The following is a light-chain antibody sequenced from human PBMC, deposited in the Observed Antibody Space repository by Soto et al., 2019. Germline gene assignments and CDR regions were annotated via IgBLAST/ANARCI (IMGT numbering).Light chain of an antibody. V-gene: IGKV1-5*03. J-gene: IGKJ1*01. CDR3: QHYNSYSEA. Sequence: DIKLTQSPSTLSASVGDRVPITCRASQSISSWLAWYQQKPGKAPKLLIYKASTLKSGVPSRFSGSGSGTEFTLTISSLQPDDFATYYCQHYNSYSEAFGQGTKVDIK. CDR1: QSISSW. CDR2: KAS.